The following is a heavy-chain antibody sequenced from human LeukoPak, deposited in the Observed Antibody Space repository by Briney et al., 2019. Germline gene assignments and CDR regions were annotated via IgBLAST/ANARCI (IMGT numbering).Heavy chain of an antibody. D-gene: IGHD3-10*01. J-gene: IGHJ4*02. Sequence: SETLSLTCTVSGGSISSGGYYWSWIRQHPGEGLEWIGYIYYSGSTYYNPSLKSRVTISVDTSKNQFSLKLSSVTAADTAVYCCAREFPSMVDYWGQGTLVTVSS. CDR1: GGSISSGGYY. CDR3: AREFPSMVDY. V-gene: IGHV4-31*03. CDR2: IYYSGST.